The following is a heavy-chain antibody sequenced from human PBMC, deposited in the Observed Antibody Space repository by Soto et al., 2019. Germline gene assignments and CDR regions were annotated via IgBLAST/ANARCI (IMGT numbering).Heavy chain of an antibody. V-gene: IGHV3-30*18. Sequence: LRLSCAASGFTFSSYGMHWVRQAPGKGLEWVAVISYDGSNKYYADSVKGRFTISRDNSKNTLYLQMNSLRAEDTAVYYCAKDLTLIAAAGTYYYYGMDVWGQGTTVTVSS. J-gene: IGHJ6*02. CDR1: GFTFSSYG. D-gene: IGHD6-13*01. CDR3: AKDLTLIAAAGTYYYYGMDV. CDR2: ISYDGSNK.